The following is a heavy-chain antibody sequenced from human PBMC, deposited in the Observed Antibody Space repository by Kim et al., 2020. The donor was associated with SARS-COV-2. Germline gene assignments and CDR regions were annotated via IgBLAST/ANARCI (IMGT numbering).Heavy chain of an antibody. CDR2: T. Sequence: TYYADSVKDRFTISRHNSKNALYLQMNSLRAEDTAVYYCARNRELVGFDYWGQGTLVTVSS. D-gene: IGHD6-6*01. CDR3: ARNRELVGFDY. J-gene: IGHJ4*02. V-gene: IGHV3-53*04.